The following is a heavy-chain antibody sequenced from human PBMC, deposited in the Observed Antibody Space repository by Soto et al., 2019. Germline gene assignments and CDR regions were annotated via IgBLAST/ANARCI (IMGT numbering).Heavy chain of an antibody. CDR1: GGSFTSNNW. D-gene: IGHD3-3*01. Sequence: PSETLSLTCAVSGGSFTSNNWWTWVRQPPGQGLEWIGEIYRTGSTNYNPSLKSRVTISLDRSENQFSLKLSSVTAADTAVYYCARAKGASRFTIFGVVAPWFDPWGQGTLVTVSS. J-gene: IGHJ5*02. CDR2: IYRTGST. V-gene: IGHV4-4*02. CDR3: ARAKGASRFTIFGVVAPWFDP.